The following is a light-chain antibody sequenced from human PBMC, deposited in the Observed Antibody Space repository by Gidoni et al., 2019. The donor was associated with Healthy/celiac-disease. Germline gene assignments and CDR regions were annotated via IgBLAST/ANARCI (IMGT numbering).Light chain of an antibody. CDR3: QQYNNWPYT. V-gene: IGKV3-15*01. J-gene: IGKJ2*01. Sequence: VTPSPSTLAVSPGERATLSCRASQSVSSNLAWYQQKPGQAPRLLIYGASTRATGIPARFSGSGSGTEFTLTISSLQSEDFAVYYCQQYNNWPYTFGQGTKLEIK. CDR1: QSVSSN. CDR2: GAS.